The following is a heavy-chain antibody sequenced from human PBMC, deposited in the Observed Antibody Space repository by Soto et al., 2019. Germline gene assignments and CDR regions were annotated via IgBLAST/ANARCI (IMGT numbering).Heavy chain of an antibody. CDR3: ATGGGWLTDY. CDR1: DASISNHY. D-gene: IGHD6-19*01. CDR2: IHNTGGT. Sequence: QVQLQESGPRLMKPSETLSLTCTVSDASISNHYCQWFRQPPGKGLEWIGYIHNTGGTNYNPSLKIPVTISLETSKNQFSLILTSVTVADTAVYYCATGGGWLTDYWGQGIRVTVSS. J-gene: IGHJ4*02. V-gene: IGHV4-59*11.